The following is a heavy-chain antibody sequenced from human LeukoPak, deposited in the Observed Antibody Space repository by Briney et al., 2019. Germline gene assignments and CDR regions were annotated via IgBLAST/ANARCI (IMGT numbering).Heavy chain of an antibody. Sequence: ASVKVSCKASGYIFTSYYMHWVRQAAGQGLEWMGIINPSGGSKSYAQKFQGRVTMTRNMSTSTDYLELSSLRSVGTAVYYCARDNSGEDTAWWFDPWGQGTLVTVSS. CDR1: GYIFTSYY. D-gene: IGHD3-10*01. J-gene: IGHJ5*02. CDR3: ARDNSGEDTAWWFDP. V-gene: IGHV1-46*01. CDR2: INPSGGSK.